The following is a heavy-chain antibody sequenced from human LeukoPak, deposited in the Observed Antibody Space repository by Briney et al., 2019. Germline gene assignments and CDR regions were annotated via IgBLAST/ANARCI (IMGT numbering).Heavy chain of an antibody. CDR3: ARGDDKWSYGWYFDY. J-gene: IGHJ4*02. V-gene: IGHV4-38-2*02. D-gene: IGHD2-8*02. Sequence: KPSETLSLTCTVSGYSISSGYYWGWIRQPPGKGLEWIGSIYHSGSTYYNPSLKSRVTISVDTSKNQFSLKLSSVTAADTAVYYCARGDDKWSYGWYFDYWGQGTLVTVSS. CDR2: IYHSGST. CDR1: GYSISSGYY.